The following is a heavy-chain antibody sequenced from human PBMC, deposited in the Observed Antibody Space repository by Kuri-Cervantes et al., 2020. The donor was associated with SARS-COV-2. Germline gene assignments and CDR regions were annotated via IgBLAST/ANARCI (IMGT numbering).Heavy chain of an antibody. D-gene: IGHD5-18*01. CDR2: ISGSGGST. CDR1: GFTLSSYA. V-gene: IGHV3-64*04. J-gene: IGHJ4*02. CDR3: ARGQIQLPLY. Sequence: GESLKISCAASGFTLSSYAMHWVRQAPGKGLEYVSAISGSGGSTYYADSVKGRFTISRDNSKNTLYLQMNSLGAEDTAVYYCARGQIQLPLYWGQGTLVTVSS.